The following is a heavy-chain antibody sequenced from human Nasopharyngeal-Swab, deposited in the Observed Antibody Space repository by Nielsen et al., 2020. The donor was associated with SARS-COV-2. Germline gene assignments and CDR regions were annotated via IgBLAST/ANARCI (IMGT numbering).Heavy chain of an antibody. Sequence: ESLKISCTVSGGSISSSSYYWGWIRQPPGKGLEWIESIYYSGSTYYNPSLKSRVTISVDTSKNQFSLKLSSVTAADTAVYYCAKSGSYQTIYFDYWGQGTLVTVSS. CDR2: IYYSGST. J-gene: IGHJ4*02. V-gene: IGHV4-39*01. D-gene: IGHD1-26*01. CDR3: AKSGSYQTIYFDY. CDR1: GGSISSSSYY.